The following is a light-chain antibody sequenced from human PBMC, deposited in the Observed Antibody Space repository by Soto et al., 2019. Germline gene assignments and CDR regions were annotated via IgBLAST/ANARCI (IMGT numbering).Light chain of an antibody. Sequence: EIVLTQSPATLSLSPGERATLSCRATQSVSTFLAWYQQKPGQAPRLLIYDASKRATGIPTRFSGSGSGTDFTLTISSLEPEDFAVYYCQQRINWPLTFGGRTKVEFK. V-gene: IGKV3-11*01. CDR2: DAS. CDR1: QSVSTF. CDR3: QQRINWPLT. J-gene: IGKJ4*01.